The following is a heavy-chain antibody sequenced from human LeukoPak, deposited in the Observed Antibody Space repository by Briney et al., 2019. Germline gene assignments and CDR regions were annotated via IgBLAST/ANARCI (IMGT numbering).Heavy chain of an antibody. Sequence: PGESLKISCKGSGYTFNNYWIAWVRQMPGKGLEWMGIIYPGDSDTRYSPSFQGQVTFSADKSINTAYLQWSSLKTSDTAMYYCARPGTVAAYFYYWGQGTLVTVSS. CDR1: GYTFNNYW. J-gene: IGHJ4*02. CDR3: ARPGTVAAYFYY. CDR2: IYPGDSDT. D-gene: IGHD6-19*01. V-gene: IGHV5-51*01.